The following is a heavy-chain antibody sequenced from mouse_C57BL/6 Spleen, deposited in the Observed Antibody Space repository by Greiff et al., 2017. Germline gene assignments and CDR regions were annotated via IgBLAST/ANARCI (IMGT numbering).Heavy chain of an antibody. D-gene: IGHD2-10*01. V-gene: IGHV1-22*01. J-gene: IGHJ1*03. CDR1: GYTFTDYN. Sequence: VQLQQSGPELVKPGASVKMSCKASGYTFTDYNMHWVKQSHGKSLEWIGYINPNNGGTSYNQKFKGKATLTVNKSSSTAYMELRSLTSEDSAVYYCARPYYGNSGYFDVWGTGTTVTVSS. CDR3: ARPYYGNSGYFDV. CDR2: INPNNGGT.